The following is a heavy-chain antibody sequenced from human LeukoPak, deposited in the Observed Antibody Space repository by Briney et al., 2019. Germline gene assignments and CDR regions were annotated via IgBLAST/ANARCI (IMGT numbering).Heavy chain of an antibody. CDR1: GGSISSSNW. CDR3: ARENGDLDAFDI. Sequence: SETLSLTCAVSGGSISSSNWWSWVRQPPGKGLEWIGEIYHSGSTNYNPSLKSRVTISVDTSKNQFSLKLSSVTAADTAVYYCARENGDLDAFDIWGQGTMVTVSS. J-gene: IGHJ3*02. CDR2: IYHSGST. D-gene: IGHD4-17*01. V-gene: IGHV4-4*02.